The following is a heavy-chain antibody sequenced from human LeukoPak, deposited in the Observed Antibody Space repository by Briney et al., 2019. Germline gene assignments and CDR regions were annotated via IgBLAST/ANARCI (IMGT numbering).Heavy chain of an antibody. J-gene: IGHJ4*02. Sequence: ASVKVSCKASGYTFTSYDINWVRQATGQGLEWMGWMNPNSGNTGYAQKFQGRVTMTRNTSISTAYMELSSLRSEDTAVYYCARGLPEDIVVVVAALDYWGQGTLVTVSS. CDR2: MNPNSGNT. CDR3: ARGLPEDIVVVVAALDY. D-gene: IGHD2-15*01. V-gene: IGHV1-8*01. CDR1: GYTFTSYD.